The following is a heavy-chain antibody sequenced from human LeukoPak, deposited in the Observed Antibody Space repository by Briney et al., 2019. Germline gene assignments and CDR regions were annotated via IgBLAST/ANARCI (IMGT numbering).Heavy chain of an antibody. J-gene: IGHJ4*02. CDR3: ATLLYYYDSSGYYYFDY. D-gene: IGHD3-22*01. Sequence: GGSLRLSCAASGFTFSSYAMSWVRQAPGKGLEWVSAISGSGGSTYYADSVKGRFTISRDNSKNTLYLQMNSLRAEDTAVYYCATLLYYYDSSGYYYFDYWGQGTLVTVSS. V-gene: IGHV3-23*01. CDR2: ISGSGGST. CDR1: GFTFSSYA.